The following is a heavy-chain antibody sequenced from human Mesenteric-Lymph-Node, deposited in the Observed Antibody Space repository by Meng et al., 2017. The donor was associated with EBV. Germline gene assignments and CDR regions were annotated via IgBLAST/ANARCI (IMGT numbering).Heavy chain of an antibody. CDR3: VKDDYGGSPFDY. CDR1: GFTFSNYI. Sequence: VQRVGSGGGLVPPGRSLRLSCVASGFTFSNYIVHWVRQAPGRGLEWVSFISYDGSNVYYADSVRGRFTISRDNSKNTLYLQMSSLRPEDTGVYFCVKDDYGGSPFDYWGQGTLVTVSS. CDR2: ISYDGSNV. V-gene: IGHV3-30*18. J-gene: IGHJ4*02. D-gene: IGHD4-23*01.